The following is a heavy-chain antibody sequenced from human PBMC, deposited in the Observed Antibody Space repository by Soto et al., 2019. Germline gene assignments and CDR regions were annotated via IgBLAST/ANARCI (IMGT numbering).Heavy chain of an antibody. J-gene: IGHJ3*02. D-gene: IGHD2-15*01. V-gene: IGHV3-7*01. Sequence: GGSLRLSCAASGFTFSSYWMSWVRPAPGKGLEWVANIKQDGSEKYYVDSVKGRFTISRDNAKNSLYLQMNSLRAEDTAVYYCARARGGAGNAFDIWGQGTMVTVSS. CDR2: IKQDGSEK. CDR3: ARARGGAGNAFDI. CDR1: GFTFSSYW.